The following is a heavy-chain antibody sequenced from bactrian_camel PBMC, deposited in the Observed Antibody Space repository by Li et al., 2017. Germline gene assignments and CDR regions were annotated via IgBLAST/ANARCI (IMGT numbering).Heavy chain of an antibody. D-gene: IGHD2*01. V-gene: IGHV3S9*01. CDR1: GFTFISYS. Sequence: QLVESGGGSVQYGGSLRLSCVASGFTFISYSMGWFRQAPGKEREGVCAIDSDGNTSCAYSVKGRFTISRDNPKRTVYLHMNNLEPEDTAMYYCAADQRNSMFCGGRWLISKFAYWGQGTQVTVS. CDR3: AADQRNSMFCGGRWLISKFAY. CDR2: IDSDGNT. J-gene: IGHJ6*01.